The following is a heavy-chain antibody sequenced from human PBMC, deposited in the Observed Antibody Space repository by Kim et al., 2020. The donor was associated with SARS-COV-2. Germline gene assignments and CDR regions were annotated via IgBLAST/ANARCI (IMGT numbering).Heavy chain of an antibody. J-gene: IGHJ4*02. CDR2: VNSDLSSI. Sequence: GGSLRLSCAASGFTFSSYWMHWVRQPPGKGLVWVSRVNSDLSSIDYADSVRGRFTISRDNAENTLWLQMNRLRDEDTAAYYRTRSAYNTMYDFWGQGTL. V-gene: IGHV3-74*01. D-gene: IGHD1-1*01. CDR1: GFTFSSYW. CDR3: TRSAYNTMYDF.